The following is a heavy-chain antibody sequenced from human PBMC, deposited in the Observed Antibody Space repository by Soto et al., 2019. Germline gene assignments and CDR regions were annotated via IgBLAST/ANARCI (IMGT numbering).Heavy chain of an antibody. CDR2: IAYDGINR. Sequence: GGSLRLSCAASGFIFSSYGIHWVRQAPGKGLEWVSLIAYDGINRYYADSVKGRFTMSRDNSKNTVYLQMDSLRGEDTAVYYCAKIRSSSSSYYFYSGMDVWGQGTTVTVSS. CDR1: GFIFSSYG. D-gene: IGHD6-6*01. J-gene: IGHJ6*02. CDR3: AKIRSSSSSYYFYSGMDV. V-gene: IGHV3-30*18.